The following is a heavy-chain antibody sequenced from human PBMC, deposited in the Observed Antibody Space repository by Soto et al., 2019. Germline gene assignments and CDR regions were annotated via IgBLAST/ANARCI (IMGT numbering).Heavy chain of an antibody. J-gene: IGHJ6*03. CDR1: GFTFSSYA. Sequence: GGSLRLSCAASGFTFSSYAMSWVRQAPGKGLEWVSAISGSGGSTYYADSVKGRFTISRDNSKNTLYLQMNSLRAEDTAVYYCAKDRPPRLHPYYYYYMDVWGKGTTVTVSS. V-gene: IGHV3-23*01. CDR2: ISGSGGST. D-gene: IGHD4-4*01. CDR3: AKDRPPRLHPYYYYYMDV.